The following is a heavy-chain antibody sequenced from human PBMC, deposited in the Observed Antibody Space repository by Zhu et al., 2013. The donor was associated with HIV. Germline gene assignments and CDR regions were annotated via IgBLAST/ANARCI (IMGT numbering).Heavy chain of an antibody. Sequence: QVHQVQSGAEVKKPGSSVKLSCKASGDSFKTSTISWVRQAPGQGLEWMGGIIPLIDSTKSAQKFQGRVTISADEFATTAYMEVSGLGSDDTGLYFCATTSFKQNGRDIPNWSHVYFSSGMDVWGQGTTVIVSS. D-gene: IGHD1-1*01. CDR3: ATTSFKQNGRDIPNWSHVYFSSGMDV. CDR1: GDSFKTST. CDR2: IIPLIDST. V-gene: IGHV1-69*01. J-gene: IGHJ6*02.